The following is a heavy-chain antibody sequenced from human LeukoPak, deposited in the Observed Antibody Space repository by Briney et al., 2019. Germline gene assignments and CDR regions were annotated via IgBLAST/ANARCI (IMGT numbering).Heavy chain of an antibody. D-gene: IGHD3-3*01. CDR2: INSDGAST. CDR3: ARADKRPDFWSGYFISWFDP. J-gene: IGHJ5*02. Sequence: GGSLRLSCAASGFTFSSYWMHWVRQAPGKGLVWVSRINSDGASTSYADSVKGRFTISRDNAKNTLYLQMNSLRAEDTAVYYCARADKRPDFWSGYFISWFDPWGQGTLVTVSS. V-gene: IGHV3-74*01. CDR1: GFTFSSYW.